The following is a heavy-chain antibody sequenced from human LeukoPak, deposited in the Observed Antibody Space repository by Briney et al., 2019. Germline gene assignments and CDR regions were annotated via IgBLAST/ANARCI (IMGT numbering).Heavy chain of an antibody. Sequence: GRSLRLSCAASGFTFSSNAIHWVRQAPGKGLEWVAVISYDGSNKYYADSVKGRFTISRDNSKNTLYLQMNSLRAEDTAVYYCARELGLYYYGMDVWGQGTTVTVSS. D-gene: IGHD7-27*01. CDR3: ARELGLYYYGMDV. V-gene: IGHV3-30-3*01. CDR2: ISYDGSNK. CDR1: GFTFSSNA. J-gene: IGHJ6*02.